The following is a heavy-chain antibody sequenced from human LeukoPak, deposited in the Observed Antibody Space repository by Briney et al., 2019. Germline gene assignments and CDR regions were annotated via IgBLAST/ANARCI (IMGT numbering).Heavy chain of an antibody. Sequence: SSVNVSCKASGGTFSSYAISWVRQAPGQGLDWMGRIIPILGIANYAQKFQGRVTITADKSTSTAYMELSSLRSEDTAVYYCARGDSITMINPPDWFDPWGQGTLVTVSS. CDR2: IIPILGIA. CDR1: GGTFSSYA. CDR3: ARGDSITMINPPDWFDP. J-gene: IGHJ5*02. V-gene: IGHV1-69*04. D-gene: IGHD3-22*01.